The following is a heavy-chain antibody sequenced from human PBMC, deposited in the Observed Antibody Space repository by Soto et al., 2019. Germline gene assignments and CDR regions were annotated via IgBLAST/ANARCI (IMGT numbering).Heavy chain of an antibody. V-gene: IGHV3-33*01. J-gene: IGHJ4*02. CDR2: IWYDGSNK. CDR3: ARDGLLWGDY. Sequence: QVQLVESGGGVVQPGRSLRLSCAASGFTFSSYGMHWVRQAPGKGLEWAAVIWYDGSNKYYADSVKGRFTISRDNSKNTLYLQMNSLRAEDTAVYYCARDGLLWGDYWGQGTLVTVSS. D-gene: IGHD3-10*01. CDR1: GFTFSSYG.